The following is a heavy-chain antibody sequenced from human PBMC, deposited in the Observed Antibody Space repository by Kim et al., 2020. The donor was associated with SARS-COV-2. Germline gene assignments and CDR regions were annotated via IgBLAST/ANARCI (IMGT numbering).Heavy chain of an antibody. CDR2: IYTGAGT. V-gene: IGHV3-53*01. CDR1: GLSVSDEY. D-gene: IGHD3-3*01. CDR3: ASHSSFWSGPSPH. J-gene: IGHJ4*01. Sequence: GGSLRLSCTVSGLSVSDEYVSWVRQAPGKGLELVSMIYTGAGTYYADSVRGRFTISRDTSHNTVFLQMNSLRVEDTAVYYCASHSSFWSGPSPHWGQGTLVTVSS.